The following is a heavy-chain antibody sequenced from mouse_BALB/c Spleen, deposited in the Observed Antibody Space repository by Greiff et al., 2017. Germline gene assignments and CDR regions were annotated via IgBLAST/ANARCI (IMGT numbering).Heavy chain of an antibody. Sequence: QVQLQQSGAELARPGASVKLSCKASGYTFTDYYINWVKQRTGQGLEWIGEIYPGSGNTYYNEKFKGKATLTADKSSSTAYMQLSSLTSEDSAVYFCARSGEDGYDYYAMDYWGQGTSVTVSS. J-gene: IGHJ4*01. CDR1: GYTFTDYY. D-gene: IGHD2-2*01. CDR3: ARSGEDGYDYYAMDY. CDR2: IYPGSGNT. V-gene: IGHV1-77*01.